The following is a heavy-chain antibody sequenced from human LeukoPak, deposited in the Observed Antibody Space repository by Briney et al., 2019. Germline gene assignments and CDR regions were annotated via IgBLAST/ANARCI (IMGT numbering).Heavy chain of an antibody. J-gene: IGHJ4*02. Sequence: SETLSLTCTVSGGSISSSSYYWGWIRQPPGKGLEWIGSIYYSGSTYYNLSLKSRVTISVDTSKNQFSLKLSSVTAADTAVYYCARAGYGDSDFDYWGQGTLVTVSS. CDR3: ARAGYGDSDFDY. D-gene: IGHD4-17*01. CDR1: GGSISSSSYY. V-gene: IGHV4-39*07. CDR2: IYYSGST.